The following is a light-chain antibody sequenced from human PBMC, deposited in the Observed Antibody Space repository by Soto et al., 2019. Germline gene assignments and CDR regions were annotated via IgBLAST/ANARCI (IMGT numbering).Light chain of an antibody. J-gene: IGKJ1*01. Sequence: DIQMTQSPSTLSASVGDRVTITCRASQTISSWLAWYQQRPGKAPKLLIYDVYSLQSGVPSRFSGGGSGTEFTLTIRSLQPDDFATYYCQQYNSYSRTFGQGTKVDIK. CDR2: DVY. V-gene: IGKV1-5*01. CDR1: QTISSW. CDR3: QQYNSYSRT.